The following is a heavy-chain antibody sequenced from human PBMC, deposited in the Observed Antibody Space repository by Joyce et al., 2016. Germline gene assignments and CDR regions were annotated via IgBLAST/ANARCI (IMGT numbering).Heavy chain of an antibody. V-gene: IGHV4-38-2*02. J-gene: IGHJ5*02. CDR1: GYSISSNHD. CDR3: ARDEGGGWFGP. Sequence: QVQLQESGPGLVKPSETLSLTCTVSGYSISSNHDWGWIRQPPGKGLEWIGTIYHTGSMYYNPYLRGRVTMSVDTSRNQFSLNLTSVTAADMAVYYCARDEGGGWFGPWGQGTLVTVSS. CDR2: IYHTGSM.